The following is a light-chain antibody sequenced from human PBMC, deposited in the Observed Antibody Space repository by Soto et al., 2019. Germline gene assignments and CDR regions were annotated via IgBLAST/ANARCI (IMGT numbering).Light chain of an antibody. CDR3: QQSYSTPFS. CDR1: QSISSY. Sequence: DIQMTQSPSSLSASVGDRVTITCRASQSISSYLNWYQQKPWKAPKLLIYAASSLQSGVPSRFRDSGSWTDFTLTIISLQPQDCATYDCQQSYSTPFSFGPGTKVDI. V-gene: IGKV1-39*01. J-gene: IGKJ3*01. CDR2: AAS.